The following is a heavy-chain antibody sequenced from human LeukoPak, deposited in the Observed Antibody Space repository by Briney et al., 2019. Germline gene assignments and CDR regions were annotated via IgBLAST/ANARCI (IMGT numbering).Heavy chain of an antibody. CDR3: ARVSSVSGDYSRGNDY. D-gene: IGHD4-17*01. V-gene: IGHV1-2*06. CDR2: TNPNSGGT. J-gene: IGHJ4*02. Sequence: ASVKVSCKASGYTFTGYYMHWVRQAPGQGLEWMGRTNPNSGGTNYAQKFQGRVTMTRDTSISTAYMELSRLRSDDTAVYYCARVSSVSGDYSRGNDYWGQGTLVTVSS. CDR1: GYTFTGYY.